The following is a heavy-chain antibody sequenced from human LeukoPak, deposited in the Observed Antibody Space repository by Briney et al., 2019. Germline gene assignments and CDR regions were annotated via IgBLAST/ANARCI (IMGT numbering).Heavy chain of an antibody. J-gene: IGHJ4*02. D-gene: IGHD2-2*01. V-gene: IGHV4-34*01. Sequence: SETLSLTCAVYGGSFSGYYWSWNRQPPGKGLEWIGEINHSGSTNYNPSLKSRVTISVDTSKNQFSLKLSSVTAADTAVYYCARVPYCSSTSCYPYYFDYWGQGTLVTVSS. CDR1: GGSFSGYY. CDR3: ARVPYCSSTSCYPYYFDY. CDR2: INHSGST.